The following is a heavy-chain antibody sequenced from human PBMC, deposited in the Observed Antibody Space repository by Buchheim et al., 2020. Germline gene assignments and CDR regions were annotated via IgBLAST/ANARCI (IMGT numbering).Heavy chain of an antibody. V-gene: IGHV4-59*01. J-gene: IGHJ5*02. CDR2: IYYSGST. Sequence: QVQLQESGPGLVKPSETLSLTCTVSGGSISSYYWSWIRQPPGKGLEWIGYIYYSGSTNYNPSLKSRVTISVDTSKNQFSLTLSSVTAADTAVYYCARRSYSSGWYWFDPWGQGTL. CDR1: GGSISSYY. CDR3: ARRSYSSGWYWFDP. D-gene: IGHD6-19*01.